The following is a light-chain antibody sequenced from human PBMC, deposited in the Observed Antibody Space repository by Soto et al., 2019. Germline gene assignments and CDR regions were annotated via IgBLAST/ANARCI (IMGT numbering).Light chain of an antibody. J-gene: IGKJ1*01. CDR2: VAS. Sequence: DIQMTQSPSTLSATAGDRVTITCRARQSISSWLAWYQHKPGKAPKLLIYVASNLGSGVPSRFSVSGSGPEFSLALSKRRPDHFATYYCQQYENYWSFGQGPRVEIK. CDR1: QSISSW. CDR3: QQYENYWS. V-gene: IGKV1-5*01.